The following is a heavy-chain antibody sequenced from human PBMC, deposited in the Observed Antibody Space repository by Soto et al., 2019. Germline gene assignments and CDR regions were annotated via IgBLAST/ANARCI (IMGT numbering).Heavy chain of an antibody. CDR1: GFTFSSYS. D-gene: IGHD3-3*01. Sequence: EVQLVESGGGLVKPGGSLRLSCAASGFTFSSYSMNWVRQAPGKGLEWVSSISSSSSYIYYADSVKGRFTISRDNAKNSLYLQMNSLRAEDTAVYYCAREGGLRFSPYGMDVWGQGTTVTVSS. J-gene: IGHJ6*02. CDR2: ISSSSSYI. V-gene: IGHV3-21*01. CDR3: AREGGLRFSPYGMDV.